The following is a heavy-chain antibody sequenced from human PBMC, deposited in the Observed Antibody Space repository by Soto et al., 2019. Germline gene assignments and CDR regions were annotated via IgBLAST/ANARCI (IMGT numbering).Heavy chain of an antibody. V-gene: IGHV5-51*01. Sequence: PGESLKISCQASGYSFTSYWIGWVRQMPGKGLDWMGIIYPGESDTSYSPSFQGQVTISAEKSISTAYLQWSSLKASDTAMYYCARLSYCSGGSCASYYGMDVWGQGTTVTVSS. CDR2: IYPGESDT. CDR1: GYSFTSYW. CDR3: ARLSYCSGGSCASYYGMDV. D-gene: IGHD2-15*01. J-gene: IGHJ6*02.